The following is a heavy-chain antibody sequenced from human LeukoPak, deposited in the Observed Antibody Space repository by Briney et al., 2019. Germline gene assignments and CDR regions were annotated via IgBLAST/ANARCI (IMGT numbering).Heavy chain of an antibody. J-gene: IGHJ5*02. CDR2: IIPIVGTT. CDR3: ARVPAAGTSNWFDP. CDR1: GGTFSSYA. V-gene: IGHV1-69*13. D-gene: IGHD6-13*01. Sequence: SVKVSCKASGGTFSSYAISWVRQAPGQGLEWMGGIIPIVGTTNYAQKFQGRVTITADESSNTAHMELSSLRSDDTAVYYCARVPAAGTSNWFDPWGQGTLVTVSS.